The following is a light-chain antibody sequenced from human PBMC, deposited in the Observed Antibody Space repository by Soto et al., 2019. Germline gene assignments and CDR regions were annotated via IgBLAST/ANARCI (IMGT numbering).Light chain of an antibody. Sequence: QSVLAQPASVSESPGQSITISCTGTTSVVGGYNLVSWYQQYPDKVPKLIIYEVDKRPSGISHRFSGSKSGNTASLTISGLRAEDEADYYCCSYAGGSTFVFGSGTKVTVL. CDR3: CSYAGGSTFV. CDR2: EVD. CDR1: TSVVGGYNL. J-gene: IGLJ1*01. V-gene: IGLV2-23*02.